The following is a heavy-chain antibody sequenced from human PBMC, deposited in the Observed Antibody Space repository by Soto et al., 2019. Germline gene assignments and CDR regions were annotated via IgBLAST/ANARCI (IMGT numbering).Heavy chain of an antibody. V-gene: IGHV1-18*04. CDR3: VKTRESRSSWRYYYYYGMDV. J-gene: IGHJ6*02. CDR1: GYTFTSYG. D-gene: IGHD6-13*01. Sequence: QVQLVQSGAEVKKPGASVKVSCKASGYTFTSYGISWVRQAPGQGLEWMGWISAYNGNTNYAQKLQGRVTMTTDTSTSTAYMELRSLRSDDTAVYYCVKTRESRSSWRYYYYYGMDVWGQGTTVTVSS. CDR2: ISAYNGNT.